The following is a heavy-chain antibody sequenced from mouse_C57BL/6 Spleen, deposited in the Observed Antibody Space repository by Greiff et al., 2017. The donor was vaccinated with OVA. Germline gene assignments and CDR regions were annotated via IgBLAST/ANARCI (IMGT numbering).Heavy chain of an antibody. CDR3: ASLDPFYY. V-gene: IGHV1-4*01. J-gene: IGHJ2*01. Sequence: QVQLQQSGAELARPGASVKMSCKASGYTFTSYTMHWVKQRPGQGLEWIGYINPSSGYTKYNHKFKDKATLTADKTSSTAYMQLSSLTSEDSTVYYCASLDPFYYWGQGTTLTVSS. CDR2: INPSSGYT. CDR1: GYTFTSYT.